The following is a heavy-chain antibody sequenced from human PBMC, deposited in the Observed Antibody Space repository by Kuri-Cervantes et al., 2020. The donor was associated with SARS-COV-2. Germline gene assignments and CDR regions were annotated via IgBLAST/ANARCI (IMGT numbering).Heavy chain of an antibody. CDR2: ISGSGGST. V-gene: IGHV3-23*01. CDR1: GFTFSSYA. CDR3: ASDLHTGGAPDGYHFYGLDV. Sequence: GESLKISCAASGFTFSSYAMSWVRQAPGKGLEWVSAISGSGGSTYSADSVKGRFTISRDNSKNTLYLQMNSLRAEDTAVYHCASDLHTGGAPDGYHFYGLDVWGQGTTVTVSS. D-gene: IGHD5-18*01. J-gene: IGHJ6*02.